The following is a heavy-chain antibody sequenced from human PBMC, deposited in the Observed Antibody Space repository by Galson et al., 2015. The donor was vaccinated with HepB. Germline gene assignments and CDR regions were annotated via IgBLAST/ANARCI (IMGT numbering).Heavy chain of an antibody. Sequence: SVKVSCKASGGTFSSYAISWVRQAPGQGLEWMGGIIPIFGTANYAQKFQGRVTITADESTSTAYMELSSLRSEDTAVYYCARGWDWNYRRGFDYWGQGTLVTVSS. J-gene: IGHJ4*02. CDR3: ARGWDWNYRRGFDY. CDR2: IIPIFGTA. D-gene: IGHD1-7*01. CDR1: GGTFSSYA. V-gene: IGHV1-69*13.